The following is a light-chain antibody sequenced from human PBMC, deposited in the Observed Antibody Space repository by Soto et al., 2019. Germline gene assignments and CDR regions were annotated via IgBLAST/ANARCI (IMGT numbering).Light chain of an antibody. CDR2: GAS. J-gene: IGKJ4*01. CDR3: QQYNAWPPLT. Sequence: EIVMTQSPANLYVSPGERATLSCRASQSVKSYLAWYQQKPGQAPRVLIYGASTRATGIPARFSGSGSGTEFTLTISSLQSEDFAVYYCQQYNAWPPLTFGGGTKVEIK. CDR1: QSVKSY. V-gene: IGKV3-15*01.